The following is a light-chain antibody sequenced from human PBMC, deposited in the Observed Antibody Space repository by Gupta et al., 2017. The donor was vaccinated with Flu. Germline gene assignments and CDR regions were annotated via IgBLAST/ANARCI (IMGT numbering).Light chain of an antibody. J-gene: IGKJ4*01. CDR2: GAS. Sequence: EIVLTQSPATLSLSPGERATLSCRASQSISSNLAWYQQKPGQTPRLVIYGASKRVNDCTGRFSGSGSGTDFTLTSSGRESEDFAVYYWQQRISPTTFGGGTKVEI. CDR3: QQRISPTT. V-gene: IGKV3-11*01. CDR1: QSISSN.